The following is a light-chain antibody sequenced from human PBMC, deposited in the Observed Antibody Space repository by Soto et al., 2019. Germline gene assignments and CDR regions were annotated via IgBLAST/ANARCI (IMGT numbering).Light chain of an antibody. CDR1: QSVSSN. J-gene: IGKJ2*01. CDR3: KQYNNWTYT. V-gene: IGKV3-15*01. CDR2: GAS. Sequence: EIVMTQSPATLSVSPGERATLSCRASQSVSSNLACYRQHPGQAPRLLIYGASTRATGIPARFSGSGSGTEFPLTISSLQSDAFAVYYCKQYNNWTYTFGQGTKLAIK.